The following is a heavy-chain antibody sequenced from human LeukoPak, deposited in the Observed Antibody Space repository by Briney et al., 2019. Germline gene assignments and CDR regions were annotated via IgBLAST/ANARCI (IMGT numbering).Heavy chain of an antibody. Sequence: PSETLSLTCTVSGGSISSSSYYWGWIRQPPGKGLEWIGSIYHSGSTYYNPSLKSRVTISVDKSRNQFSLILSSVTAADTAVYYCAKGRPYAFDIWGQGTTVTVSS. CDR1: GGSISSSSYY. J-gene: IGHJ3*02. CDR2: IYHSGST. V-gene: IGHV4-39*07. CDR3: AKGRPYAFDI.